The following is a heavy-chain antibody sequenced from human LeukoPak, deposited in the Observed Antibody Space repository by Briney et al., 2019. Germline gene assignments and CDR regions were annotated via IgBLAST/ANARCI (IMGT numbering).Heavy chain of an antibody. CDR3: ASGSYYDFWSGDSRYYYYYMDV. CDR2: IIPIFGTA. D-gene: IGHD3-3*01. CDR1: GGTFSSYA. J-gene: IGHJ6*03. Sequence: GASVKVSCNASGGTFSSYAISWVRQAPGQGLEWMGRIIPIFGTANYAQRFQGRVTITTDESTSTAYVELSSLRSEHTAVYYCASGSYYDFWSGDSRYYYYYMDVWGKGTTVTVSS. V-gene: IGHV1-69*05.